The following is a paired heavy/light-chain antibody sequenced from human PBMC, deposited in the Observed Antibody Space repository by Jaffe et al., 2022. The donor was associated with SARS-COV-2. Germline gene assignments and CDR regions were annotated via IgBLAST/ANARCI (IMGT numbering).Light chain of an antibody. CDR2: ENN. J-gene: IGLJ2*01. V-gene: IGLV1-51*02. CDR1: SPNIANNY. Sequence: QSVLTQPPSVSAAPGQKVTISCSGSSPNIANNYVSWHQQLPGTAPKLLIYENNKRPSGIPDRFSGSKSGTSATLGITGLQTGDEADYYCGTWDSSLSAVVFGGGTKLTVL. CDR3: GTWDSSLSAVV.
Heavy chain of an antibody. CDR3: ARDEEPGRPYSSGWYYY. J-gene: IGHJ4*02. V-gene: IGHV1-3*01. CDR1: GYTFTAYA. Sequence: QVQLVQSGAEVKKPGASVKVSCKASGYTFTAYAMHWVRQAPGQRLEWMGWISAGKGDTKYSREFRGRVTITRDTSASTAYMELSSLNSEDTGVYYCARDEEPGRPYSSGWYYYWGQGTLVTVSS. CDR2: ISAGKGDT. D-gene: IGHD6-19*01.